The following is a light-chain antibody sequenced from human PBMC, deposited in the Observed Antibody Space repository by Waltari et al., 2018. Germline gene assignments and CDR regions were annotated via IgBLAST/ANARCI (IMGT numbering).Light chain of an antibody. CDR2: EVS. Sequence: QSALTQPASVSGHVGQSISLSCTGSNNDIGAHNLFSWYHQYPGQPPKLVIYEVSNRPSGVCSRFSASKSGTTASLTISGLQAEDEAEYFCSSYATRYMVLFGGGTRVTVL. V-gene: IGLV2-14*01. J-gene: IGLJ2*01. CDR3: SSYATRYMVL. CDR1: NNDIGAHNL.